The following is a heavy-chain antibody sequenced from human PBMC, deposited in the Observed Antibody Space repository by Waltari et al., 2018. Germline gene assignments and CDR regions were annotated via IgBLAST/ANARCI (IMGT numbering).Heavy chain of an antibody. CDR1: GGTFSSYT. V-gene: IGHV1-69*08. CDR2: IIPILGIA. CDR3: AREAAGAVVRLSFFDY. D-gene: IGHD3-22*01. Sequence: QVQLVQSGAEVKKPGSSVKVSCKASGGTFSSYTIRWVRQAPGQGLEWMGRIIPILGIANYAQKFQGRVTITADKSTSTAYMELSSLRSEDTAVYYCAREAAGAVVRLSFFDYWGQGTLVTVSS. J-gene: IGHJ4*02.